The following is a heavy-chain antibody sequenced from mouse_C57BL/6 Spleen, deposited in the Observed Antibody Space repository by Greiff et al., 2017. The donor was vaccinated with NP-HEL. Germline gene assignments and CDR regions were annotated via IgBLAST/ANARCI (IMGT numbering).Heavy chain of an antibody. Sequence: EVQLQQSGPELVKPGASVKIPCKASGYTFTDYNMDWVKQSHGKSLEWIGDINPNNGGTIYNQKFKGKATLTVDKSSSTAYMELRSLTSEDTAVYYCARYYYGSNYYAMDYWGQGTSVTVSS. CDR2: INPNNGGT. J-gene: IGHJ4*01. CDR1: GYTFTDYN. V-gene: IGHV1-18*01. CDR3: ARYYYGSNYYAMDY. D-gene: IGHD1-1*01.